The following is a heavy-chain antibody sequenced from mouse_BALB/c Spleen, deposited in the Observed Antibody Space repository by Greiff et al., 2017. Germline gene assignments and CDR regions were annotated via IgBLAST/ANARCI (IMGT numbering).Heavy chain of an antibody. D-gene: IGHD2-1*01. CDR2: ISSGGSYT. CDR3: TRAYGNYPYLDY. J-gene: IGHJ2*01. CDR1: GFTFSSYT. Sequence: EVKLMESGGGLVKPGGSLKLSCAASGFTFSSYTMSWVRQTPEKRLEWVATISSGGSYTYYPDSVKGRFTISRDNAKNTLYLQMSSLKSEDTAMYYCTRAYGNYPYLDYWGQGTTLTVSS. V-gene: IGHV5-6-4*01.